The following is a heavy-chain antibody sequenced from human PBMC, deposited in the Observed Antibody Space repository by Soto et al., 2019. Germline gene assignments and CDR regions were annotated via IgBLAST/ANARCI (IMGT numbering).Heavy chain of an antibody. CDR1: GGSISSYY. CDR3: ARRWGRTFDY. Sequence: ASETLSLTCTVSGGSISSYYWSWIRQPPGKGLEWIGNIYYSGSTNYNPSLKSRVTISVDTSKNQFSLKLSSVTAADTAVYYCARRWGRTFDYWGQGTLVTVSS. J-gene: IGHJ4*02. V-gene: IGHV4-59*08. D-gene: IGHD7-27*01. CDR2: IYYSGST.